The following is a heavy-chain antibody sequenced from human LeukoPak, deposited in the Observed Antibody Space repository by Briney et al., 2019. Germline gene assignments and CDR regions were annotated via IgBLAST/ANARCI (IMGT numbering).Heavy chain of an antibody. CDR1: GGSFSGYY. CDR3: ARIPYWFGESRGWFDP. Sequence: KSSETLSLTCAVYGGSFSGYYWSWIRQPPGKGLEWIGEINHSGRTNYNPSLKSRVTISVDTSKNQFSLKLSSVTAADTAVYYCARIPYWFGESRGWFDPWGQGTLVTVSS. J-gene: IGHJ5*02. CDR2: INHSGRT. D-gene: IGHD3-10*01. V-gene: IGHV4-34*01.